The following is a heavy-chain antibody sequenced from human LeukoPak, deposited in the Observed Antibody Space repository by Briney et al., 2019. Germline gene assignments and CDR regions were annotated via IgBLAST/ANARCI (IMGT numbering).Heavy chain of an antibody. CDR2: INHSGST. V-gene: IGHV4-34*01. Sequence: SETLSLTCAVYGGSFSGYYWSWIRQPPGKGLEWIGEINHSGSTNYNPSLMSRVAISVDTSKNQFSLKLSSLTATDTAVYYCARLPTGFPNWFDTWGQGTLVTVSS. J-gene: IGHJ5*02. CDR3: ARLPTGFPNWFDT. CDR1: GGSFSGYY. D-gene: IGHD3-9*01.